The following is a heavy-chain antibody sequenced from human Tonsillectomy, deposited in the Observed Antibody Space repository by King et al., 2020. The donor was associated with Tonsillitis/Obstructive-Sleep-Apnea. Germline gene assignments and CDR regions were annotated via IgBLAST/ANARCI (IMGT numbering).Heavy chain of an antibody. J-gene: IGHJ4*02. V-gene: IGHV4-59*12. Sequence: QLQESGPELVKPSETLSLTCTVSGDSISSFYCSWIRQPPGKGLEWIGYIYYSGSTYYNPSLRSRVTISVDTSKNQFSLKLSSVTAADTAVYYCARFKRNYFDFWGQGTLVTVSS. CDR3: ARFKRNYFDF. CDR1: GDSISSFY. CDR2: IYYSGST.